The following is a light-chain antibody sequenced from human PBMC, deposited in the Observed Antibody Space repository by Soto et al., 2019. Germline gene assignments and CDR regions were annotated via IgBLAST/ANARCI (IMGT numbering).Light chain of an antibody. CDR1: QSINSNY. CDR3: QQYGTSPRT. Sequence: EIVLTQSPGTLSLSPGERATLSCRASQSINSNYLAWYQLKPGQAPRLLIYGASIRATAIPDRFSGSVSGTDFTLTISRXDPEDFAVYFCQQYGTSPRTFGQGTKVDIK. J-gene: IGKJ1*01. CDR2: GAS. V-gene: IGKV3-20*01.